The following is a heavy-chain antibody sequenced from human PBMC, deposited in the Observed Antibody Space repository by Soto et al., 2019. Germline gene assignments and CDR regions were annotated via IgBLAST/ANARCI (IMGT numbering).Heavy chain of an antibody. CDR3: ARAGDDCSTTTCYVIDY. D-gene: IGHD2-2*01. CDR1: GYTFTTYA. J-gene: IGHJ4*02. V-gene: IGHV1-3*01. CDR2: INAGKGNT. Sequence: ASVKVSCKASGYTFTTYAIHWVRQAPGQRLEWMAWINAGKGNTKYSQNFQGRVTVTRDTSASTAYMELNSLRSEDTAVYYCARAGDDCSTTTCYVIDYWGQGSLVTVSS.